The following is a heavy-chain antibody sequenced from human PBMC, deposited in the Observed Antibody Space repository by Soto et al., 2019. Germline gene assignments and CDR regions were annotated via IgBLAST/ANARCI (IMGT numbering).Heavy chain of an antibody. D-gene: IGHD3-3*01. J-gene: IGHJ3*02. V-gene: IGHV4-30-4*01. CDR3: ARVGAIFGVVTDHDAFDI. CDR2: IYYSGST. Sequence: SETLSLTFTVSGGSISSGDYYWSWIRQPPGKGLEWIGYIYYSGSTYYNPSLKSRVTISVDTSKNQFSLKLSSVTAAGTAVYYCARVGAIFGVVTDHDAFDIWGQGTMVTVSS. CDR1: GGSISSGDYY.